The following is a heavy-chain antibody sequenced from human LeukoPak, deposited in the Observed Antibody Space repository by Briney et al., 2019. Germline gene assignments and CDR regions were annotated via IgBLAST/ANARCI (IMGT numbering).Heavy chain of an antibody. Sequence: GGSLRLSCAASGFTFSSYAMSWVRQAPGKGLEWVSAISGSGGSTYYADSVKGRFTISRDNSKNTLYLQMNCLRAEDTAVYYCAKDLNGLDAFDIWGQGTMVTVSS. CDR3: AKDLNGLDAFDI. V-gene: IGHV3-23*01. CDR2: ISGSGGST. D-gene: IGHD2-8*01. CDR1: GFTFSSYA. J-gene: IGHJ3*02.